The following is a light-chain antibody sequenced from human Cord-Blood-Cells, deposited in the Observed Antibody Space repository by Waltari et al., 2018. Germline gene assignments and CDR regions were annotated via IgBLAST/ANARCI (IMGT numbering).Light chain of an antibody. CDR2: EGS. J-gene: IGLJ3*02. V-gene: IGLV2-23*01. CDR3: CSYAGSSTWV. Sequence: QSALTQPASVPGSPGQSTTIPGPRTSRYGGSYNLVSWYQQHPGKAPELMIYEGSKRPSGVSNRFSGSKSGNTASLTSSGLQAEDEADYYCCSYAGSSTWVFGGGTKLTVL. CDR1: SRYGGSYNL.